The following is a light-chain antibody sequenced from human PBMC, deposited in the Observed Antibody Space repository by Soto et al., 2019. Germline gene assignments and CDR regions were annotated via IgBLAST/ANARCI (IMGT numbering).Light chain of an antibody. CDR2: DAS. CDR1: QSISSW. V-gene: IGKV1-5*01. CDR3: QQYNSYWT. J-gene: IGKJ1*01. Sequence: IQMTQSPSTLPASVGDRVTITCRASQSISSWLAWYQQKPGKAPKLLIYDASSLESGVPSRFSGSGSGTEFTLTISSLXPDDFATYYCQQYNSYWTFGQGTKVDIK.